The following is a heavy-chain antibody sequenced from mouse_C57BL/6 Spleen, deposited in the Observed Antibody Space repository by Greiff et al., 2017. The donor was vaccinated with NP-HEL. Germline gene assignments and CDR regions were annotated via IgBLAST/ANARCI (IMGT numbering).Heavy chain of an antibody. Sequence: QVQLQQSGAELMKPGASVKLSCKATGYTFTGYWIEWVKQRPGHGLEWIGEILPGSGSTNYNEKFKGKATFTADTSSNTAYMQLSSLTTDDSAIYACAKSKYYDYDRAMDYWGQGTSVTVSS. D-gene: IGHD2-4*01. J-gene: IGHJ4*01. CDR2: ILPGSGST. CDR1: GYTFTGYW. CDR3: AKSKYYDYDRAMDY. V-gene: IGHV1-9*01.